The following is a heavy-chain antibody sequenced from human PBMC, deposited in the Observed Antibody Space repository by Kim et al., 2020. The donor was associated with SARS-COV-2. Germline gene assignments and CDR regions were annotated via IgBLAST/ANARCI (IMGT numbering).Heavy chain of an antibody. V-gene: IGHV3-30*18. D-gene: IGHD1-26*01. CDR1: GFTFSSYG. J-gene: IGHJ4*02. CDR3: AKGTRWEITALFDH. CDR2: ISYDGSNK. Sequence: GGSLRLSCAASGFTFSSYGMHWVRQAPGKGLEWVAVISYDGSNKYYTDSVKGRFTISRDNSKNTVYLQMNSLRAEDTAVYYCAKGTRWEITALFDHWGQGTLVTVSS.